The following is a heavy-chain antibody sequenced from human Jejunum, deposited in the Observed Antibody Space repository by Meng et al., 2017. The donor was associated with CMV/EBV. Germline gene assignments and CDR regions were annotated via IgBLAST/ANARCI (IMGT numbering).Heavy chain of an antibody. CDR2: IYPYDSDA. V-gene: IGHV5-51*01. Sequence: SCQTTDNNFNPCWMGGVSQLPGRGLMRLGAIYPYDSDATYGPSVRGQVTFTAEKSINTAYLQWDSLTASDTALYFCARPSSTKGLDYWGQGTLVTVSS. J-gene: IGHJ4*02. D-gene: IGHD1-26*01. CDR3: ARPSSTKGLDY. CDR1: DNNFNPCW.